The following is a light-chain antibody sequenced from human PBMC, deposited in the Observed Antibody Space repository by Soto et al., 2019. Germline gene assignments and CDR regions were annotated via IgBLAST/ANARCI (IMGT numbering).Light chain of an antibody. CDR3: QQYNNWPQT. J-gene: IGKJ1*01. CDR2: EAS. V-gene: IGKV3-15*01. CDR1: QSLRSS. Sequence: ETMMTQSPDTLSVSLGERATLSCRASQSLRSSLAWYQQKPGQAPRLLIYEASTRATGIPARFSGSGSGTDFTLTISGLQSEDFAVYYCQQYNNWPQTFGQGTKVDIK.